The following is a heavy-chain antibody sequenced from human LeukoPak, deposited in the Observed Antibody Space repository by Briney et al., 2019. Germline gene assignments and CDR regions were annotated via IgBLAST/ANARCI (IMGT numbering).Heavy chain of an antibody. J-gene: IGHJ4*02. CDR3: AKAIGDMVRGVITPLDY. CDR1: GFTFDDYA. Sequence: GGSLRLSCAASGFTFDDYAMHWVRQAPGKGLEWVSLISGDGGRTYYADSVKGRFTISRDNSKNSLYLQMNSLRTEDTALYYCAKAIGDMVRGVITPLDYWGQGTLVTVSS. D-gene: IGHD3-10*01. CDR2: ISGDGGRT. V-gene: IGHV3-43*02.